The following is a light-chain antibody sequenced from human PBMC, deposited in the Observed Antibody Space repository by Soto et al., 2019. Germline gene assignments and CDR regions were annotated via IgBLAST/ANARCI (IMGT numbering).Light chain of an antibody. CDR1: HALLHSNGNHY. CDR2: LAS. V-gene: IGKV2-28*01. Sequence: DIMITQPLLSVPFPAGEPASMSCSSSHALLHSNGNHYLEWYFQKPGQSPQLLIYLASIRASGVPDRFSGSGSGTDGTLKIRRVEAEDGGVYYGMKALHNPRTVGHGTKGDIK. CDR3: MKALHNPRT. J-gene: IGKJ1*01.